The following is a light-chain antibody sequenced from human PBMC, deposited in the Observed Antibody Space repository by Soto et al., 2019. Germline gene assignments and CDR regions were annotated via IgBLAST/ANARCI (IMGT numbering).Light chain of an antibody. CDR2: ANT. CDR1: SSNIGAGYD. Sequence: QSVLTQPPSVSGAPGQRVTSAGTGSSSNIGAGYDVHWYQQLPGTAPKLLIYANTNRPSGVPGRFSGSKSGTSASLAITGLQAEDEADYYCQSYDSSLSGYVFGTGTKVTV. J-gene: IGLJ1*01. V-gene: IGLV1-40*01. CDR3: QSYDSSLSGYV.